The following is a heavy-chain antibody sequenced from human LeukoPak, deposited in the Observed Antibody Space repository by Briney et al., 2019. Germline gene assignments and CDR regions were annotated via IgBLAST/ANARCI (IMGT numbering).Heavy chain of an antibody. CDR2: ISYDGSNK. V-gene: IGHV3-30-3*01. CDR1: GFTFSSYA. CDR3: ARGSSSSWAYLDY. J-gene: IGHJ4*02. D-gene: IGHD2-2*01. Sequence: GGSLRLSCAASGFTFSSYAIHWVRQAPGKGLEGVALISYDGSNKYYADSVKGRFTISRDNSKNTVDLQMSSLRAEDTAVYYCARGSSSSWAYLDYWGQGSLVTVSS.